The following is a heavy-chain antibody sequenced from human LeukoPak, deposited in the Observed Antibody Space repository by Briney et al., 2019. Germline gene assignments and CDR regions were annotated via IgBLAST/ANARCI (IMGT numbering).Heavy chain of an antibody. Sequence: PSETLSLTCTVSGGSISSSSYYWGWIRQPPGKGLEWIGSIYYSGSTYYNPSLKSRVTISVDTSKNQFSLKLSSVTAADTAVYYCARDHCSGGSCYSDYWGQGTLVTVSS. J-gene: IGHJ4*02. D-gene: IGHD2-15*01. CDR3: ARDHCSGGSCYSDY. CDR1: GGSISSSSYY. CDR2: IYYSGST. V-gene: IGHV4-39*07.